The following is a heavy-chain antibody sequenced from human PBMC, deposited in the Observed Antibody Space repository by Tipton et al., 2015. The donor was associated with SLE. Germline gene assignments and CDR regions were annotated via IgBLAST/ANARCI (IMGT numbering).Heavy chain of an antibody. CDR2: MHHTGAT. J-gene: IGHJ5*02. CDR1: GGSIRSSSFY. Sequence: TLSLTCSVSGGSIRSSSFYWGWIRQPPGKGLEWIGSMHHTGATYSSPSLKSRVTLSLDKSQNQFSLKLSSVTAADTAVYFCARMYGDSRTNWFDPWGQGTLVTVSS. D-gene: IGHD4-17*01. CDR3: ARMYGDSRTNWFDP. V-gene: IGHV4-39*07.